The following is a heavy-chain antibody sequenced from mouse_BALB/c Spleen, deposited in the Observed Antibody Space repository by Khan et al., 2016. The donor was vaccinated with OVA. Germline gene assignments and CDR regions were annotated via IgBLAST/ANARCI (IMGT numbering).Heavy chain of an antibody. CDR3: ARSNYGDFAY. D-gene: IGHD2-13*01. CDR2: ISSGGDNT. V-gene: IGHV5-9*03. CDR1: GFTFSSYT. J-gene: IGHJ3*01. Sequence: EVELVESGGGLVMPGGSLKLSCAASGFTFSSYTMSWVRQIPEKRLEWVATISSGGDNTYYPDSVKGRFTISRDTAKNNLYLQMSNLRSEDTALYYCARSNYGDFAYWGQGTLVTVSA.